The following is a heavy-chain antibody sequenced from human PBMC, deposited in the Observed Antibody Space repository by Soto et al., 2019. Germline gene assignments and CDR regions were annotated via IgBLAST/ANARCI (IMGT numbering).Heavy chain of an antibody. Sequence: GESLKISCKGSGYSFTSYWIGWVRQMPGKGLEWMGIIYPGDSDTRYSPSFQGQVTISADKSISTAYLQMNSLKSEDTAVYYCTTDPRYSIFGVVLPYNWFDPWGQGTLVTVSS. CDR1: GYSFTSYW. D-gene: IGHD3-3*01. J-gene: IGHJ5*02. CDR3: TTDPRYSIFGVVLPYNWFDP. V-gene: IGHV5-51*01. CDR2: IYPGDSDT.